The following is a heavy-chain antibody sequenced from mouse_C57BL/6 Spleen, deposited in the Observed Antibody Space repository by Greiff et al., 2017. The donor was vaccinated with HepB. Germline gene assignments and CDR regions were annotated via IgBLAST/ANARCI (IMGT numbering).Heavy chain of an antibody. D-gene: IGHD1-1*01. CDR2: INPNNGGT. J-gene: IGHJ1*03. CDR1: GYTFTDYN. Sequence: EVQLQQSGPELVKPGASVKIPCKASGYTFTDYNMAWVKQSHGKSLEWIGDINPNNGGTIYNQKFKGKATLTVDKSSSTAYMELRNLTSEDTAVYYCARIPNYYGSSYKYFDVWGTGTTVTVSS. V-gene: IGHV1-18*01. CDR3: ARIPNYYGSSYKYFDV.